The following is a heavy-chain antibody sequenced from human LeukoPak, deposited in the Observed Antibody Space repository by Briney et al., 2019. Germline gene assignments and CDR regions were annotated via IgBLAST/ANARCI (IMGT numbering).Heavy chain of an antibody. J-gene: IGHJ5*02. V-gene: IGHV4-34*01. D-gene: IGHD4-17*01. CDR2: INHSGST. Sequence: KTSETLSLTCAVYGGSFSGHYWSWIRQTPGKGLEWIGEINHSGSTNNNPSLTSRVTISVDTPKNQFSLKLSSVTAADTAVYYCARSGDYAHNWYDPWGQGTLVTVSS. CDR1: GGSFSGHY. CDR3: ARSGDYAHNWYDP.